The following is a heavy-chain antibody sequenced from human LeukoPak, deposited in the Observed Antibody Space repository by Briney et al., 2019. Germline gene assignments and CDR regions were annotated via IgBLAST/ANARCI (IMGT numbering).Heavy chain of an antibody. D-gene: IGHD6-13*01. CDR2: IYTSGST. V-gene: IGHV4-4*07. CDR3: ARGGSSVHSSSWSSDY. J-gene: IGHJ4*02. Sequence: PSETLSLTCTVSGGSISTYYWSWIRQPAGKGLEWIGRIYTSGSTNFNPSLKSRVTMSVDTSKNQFSLKLSSVTAADTAVYYCARGGSSVHSSSWSSDYWGQGTLVTVSS. CDR1: GGSISTYY.